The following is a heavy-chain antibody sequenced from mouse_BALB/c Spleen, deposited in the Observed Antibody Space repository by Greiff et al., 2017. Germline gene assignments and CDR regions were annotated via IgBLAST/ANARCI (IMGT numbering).Heavy chain of an antibody. D-gene: IGHD1-2*01. CDR3: ARITTATSAMDY. J-gene: IGHJ4*01. CDR2: FYPGSGSI. Sequence: VQLQQSGAELVKPGASVKLSCKASGYTFTEYIIHWVKQRSGQGLEWIGWFYPGSGSIKYNEKFKDKATLTADKSSSTAYMELHSLTSEDSAVYYCARITTATSAMDYWGQGTSVTVSS. V-gene: IGHV1-62-2*01. CDR1: GYTFTEYI.